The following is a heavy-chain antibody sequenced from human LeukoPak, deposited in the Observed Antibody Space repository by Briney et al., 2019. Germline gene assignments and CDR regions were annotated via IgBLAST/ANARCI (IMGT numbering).Heavy chain of an antibody. Sequence: PGGSLRLSCAASGLTFSDYYMSWIRQAPGKGLEWVSYISSSGSTIYYADSVKGRITISRDNAKNSLYLQMNSLRAEDTAVYYCARILSTPRYYYYYMDVWGKGTTVTVSS. J-gene: IGHJ6*03. CDR2: ISSSGSTI. CDR3: ARILSTPRYYYYYMDV. D-gene: IGHD2-2*01. CDR1: GLTFSDYY. V-gene: IGHV3-11*01.